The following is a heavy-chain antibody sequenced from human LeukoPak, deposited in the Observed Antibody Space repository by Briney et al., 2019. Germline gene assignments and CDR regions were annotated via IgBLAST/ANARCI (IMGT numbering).Heavy chain of an antibody. J-gene: IGHJ6*03. D-gene: IGHD4-11*01. CDR2: ISAYNGNT. V-gene: IGHV1-18*01. CDR3: AREKDDYREGIYCYYMDV. Sequence: ASVKVSCKASGYTFTSYGISWVRQAPGQGLEWMGWISAYNGNTNYAQKLQGRVTMTTDTSTSTAYMELRSLRSDDTAVYYCAREKDDYREGIYCYYMDVWGKGTTVTVSS. CDR1: GYTFTSYG.